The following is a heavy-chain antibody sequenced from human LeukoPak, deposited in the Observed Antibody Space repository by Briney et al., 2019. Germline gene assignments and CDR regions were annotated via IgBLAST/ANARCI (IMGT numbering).Heavy chain of an antibody. J-gene: IGHJ4*02. CDR3: AKDDAWLRFGE. CDR2: ISPSGDIT. CDR1: GFTFSSYS. Sequence: GGSLRLSCAASGFTFSSYSMNWVRQAPGKGLEWVSGISPSGDITYYADSVKGRFTISRDNSKNTVYLQVISLTAEDTAVYYCAKDDAWLRFGEWSQGTLVTVSS. D-gene: IGHD3-10*01. V-gene: IGHV3-23*01.